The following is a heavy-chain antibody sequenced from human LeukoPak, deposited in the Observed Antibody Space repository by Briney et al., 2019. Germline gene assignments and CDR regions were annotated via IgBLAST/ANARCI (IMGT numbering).Heavy chain of an antibody. J-gene: IGHJ4*02. Sequence: SVKVSSKASGGTFSSYAISWVRQGPGQGHEWMGGIIPIFGTANYAQKFQGRVTITADKSTSTAYMELSSLRSEDTAVYYCARALVVPAAMDYWGQGTLVTVSS. V-gene: IGHV1-69*06. D-gene: IGHD2-2*01. CDR2: IIPIFGTA. CDR3: ARALVVPAAMDY. CDR1: GGTFSSYA.